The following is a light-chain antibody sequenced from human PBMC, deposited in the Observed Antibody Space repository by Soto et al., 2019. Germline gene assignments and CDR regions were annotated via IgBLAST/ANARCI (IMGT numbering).Light chain of an antibody. CDR1: QSVSSS. Sequence: PSAQPRAPKDTTTRSCTASQSVSSSLAWYQQKPGQPPRLLIYGSSTRATGVPARFSGSGSGTELTLACGRRMSADFVVCYWRQSSQWRRGFGGGTRVEIK. CDR3: RQSSQWRRG. CDR2: GSS. J-gene: IGKJ4*02. V-gene: IGKV3-15*01.